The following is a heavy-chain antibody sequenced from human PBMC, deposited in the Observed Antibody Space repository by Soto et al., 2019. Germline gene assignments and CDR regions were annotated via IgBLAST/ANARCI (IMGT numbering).Heavy chain of an antibody. J-gene: IGHJ4*02. CDR2: ISAYNTNT. Sequence: QVQLVQSGAEVKKPGASVKVSCKTSGYTFTSYHISWVRQAPGQGLEWMGWISAYNTNTNYAPKFQGRVTMTTDTLTSTAYMELGSLRSDDTAVYYCARDTPPTGDWGQGALVTVSS. CDR1: GYTFTSYH. CDR3: ARDTPPTGD. V-gene: IGHV1-18*01.